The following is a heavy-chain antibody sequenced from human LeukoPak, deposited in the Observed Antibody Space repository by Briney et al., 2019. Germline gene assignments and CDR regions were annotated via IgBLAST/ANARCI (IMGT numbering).Heavy chain of an antibody. D-gene: IGHD6-13*01. CDR1: GYSFTSYC. Sequence: GESLKISPEGSGYSFTSYCIGWVRQMPGKSLERMWIISPGDSDTRYRPSFQGQVTISADKSISTAYLQWSSLKASDTAMYYCARGSAGTDYYYYYYMDVWGKGTTVTVSS. J-gene: IGHJ6*03. CDR3: ARGSAGTDYYYYYYMDV. CDR2: ISPGDSDT. V-gene: IGHV5-51*01.